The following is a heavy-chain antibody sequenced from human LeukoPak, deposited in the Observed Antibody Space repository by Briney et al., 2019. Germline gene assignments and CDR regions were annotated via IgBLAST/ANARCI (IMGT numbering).Heavy chain of an antibody. CDR2: IKQDGSEK. J-gene: IGHJ4*02. CDR3: ARDGFGGSYWYYFDY. CDR1: GFTFSSYW. Sequence: RAGGSLRLSCAASGFTFSSYWMSWVRQAPGKGLEWVANIKQDGSEKYYVDSVKGRFTISRDNAKNSLYLQMNSLRAEDTAVYYCARDGFGGSYWYYFDYWGQGTLVTVSS. V-gene: IGHV3-7*03. D-gene: IGHD1-26*01.